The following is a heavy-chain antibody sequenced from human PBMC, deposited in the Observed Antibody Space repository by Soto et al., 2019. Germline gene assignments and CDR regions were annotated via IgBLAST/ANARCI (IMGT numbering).Heavy chain of an antibody. D-gene: IGHD1-1*01. CDR2: IYWDDDK. Sequence: SGPTLANPTQTLTLTCTFSGFSLSTSGVGVSWIRQPPGKALEWLALIYWDDDKRYSPSLKSRLTITKDTSKNQVVLTVTNMDPVDTATYYCAHSKTGTLKSFFDYWGQGTLVTVSS. CDR3: AHSKTGTLKSFFDY. CDR1: GFSLSTSGVG. V-gene: IGHV2-5*02. J-gene: IGHJ4*02.